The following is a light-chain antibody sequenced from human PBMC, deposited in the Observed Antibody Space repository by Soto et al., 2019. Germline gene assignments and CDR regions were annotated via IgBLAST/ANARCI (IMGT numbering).Light chain of an antibody. CDR1: SRDVGAYDF. J-gene: IGLJ1*01. CDR2: EVR. CDR3: SSYTTSSTRV. Sequence: QSVLTQPASVSGSPGQSITISCTGTSRDVGAYDFVSWHQQHPDKAPKLMIYEVRNRPSGVFYRFSGSKSVNTATLTFSGLQAQDEADYYCSSYTTSSTRVFGTGTKVTVL. V-gene: IGLV2-14*03.